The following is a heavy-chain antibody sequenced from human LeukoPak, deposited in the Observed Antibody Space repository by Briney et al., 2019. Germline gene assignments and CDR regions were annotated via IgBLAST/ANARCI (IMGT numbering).Heavy chain of an antibody. J-gene: IGHJ4*02. CDR1: GFTFSSYW. V-gene: IGHV3-7*01. CDR3: ARDDQSFDY. Sequence: GGSLRLSCAASGFTFSSYWMSWVRQAPGKGLEWVANIKQDGSEKYYADSVKGRFTIFRDNSKNTLYLQMNSLRGEDTAVYYCARDDQSFDYWGQGTLVTVSS. CDR2: IKQDGSEK.